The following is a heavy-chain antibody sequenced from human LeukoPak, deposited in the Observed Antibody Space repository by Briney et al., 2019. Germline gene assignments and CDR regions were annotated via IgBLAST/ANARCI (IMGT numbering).Heavy chain of an antibody. Sequence: GGSLRLSCAGSGITVSSNYMSWVRQAPGKGPEWVSYISPTGSTIYYADSVRGRFTISRSSGKNSLYLQMTSLRPEDTAMYYCASLTLGAIRTISYAFDLWGQGTMVTVYS. V-gene: IGHV3-48*01. D-gene: IGHD1-26*01. CDR3: ASLTLGAIRTISYAFDL. CDR1: GITVSSNY. CDR2: ISPTGSTI. J-gene: IGHJ3*01.